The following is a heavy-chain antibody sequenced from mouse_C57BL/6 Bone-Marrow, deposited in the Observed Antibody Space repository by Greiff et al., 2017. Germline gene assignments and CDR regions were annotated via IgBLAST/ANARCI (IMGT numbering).Heavy chain of an antibody. J-gene: IGHJ2*01. CDR3: ARCYYVDY. CDR2: ISSGGSYT. CDR1: GFTFSSYA. Sequence: EVMLVESGEGLVKPGGSLKLSCAASGFTFSSYAMSWVRQTPDKRLEWVATISSGGSYTYYPDSVKGRFTISRDNAKNTLYLQMSSLKSEDTAMYYCARCYYVDYWGQGTTLTVSS. V-gene: IGHV5-6*03.